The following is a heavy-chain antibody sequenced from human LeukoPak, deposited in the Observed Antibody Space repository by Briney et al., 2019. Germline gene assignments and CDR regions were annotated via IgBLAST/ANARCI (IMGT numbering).Heavy chain of an antibody. V-gene: IGHV3-73*01. CDR2: IRSKANSYAT. CDR1: GFTFSGSA. D-gene: IGHD3-22*01. CDR3: TRLYDSSGYGAGYYYYYGMDV. Sequence: GGSLRLSCAASGFTFSGSAMHWVRQASGKGLEWVGRIRSKANSYATAYAASVKGRFTISRDDSKNTAYLQMNSLKTEDTAVYYCTRLYDSSGYGAGYYYYYGMDVWGQGTTVTVSS. J-gene: IGHJ6*02.